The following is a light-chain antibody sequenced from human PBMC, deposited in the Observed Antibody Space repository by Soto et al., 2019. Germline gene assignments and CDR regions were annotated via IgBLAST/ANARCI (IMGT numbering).Light chain of an antibody. CDR1: QDIRVD. CDR3: LQDYDFPYP. V-gene: IGKV1-6*01. Sequence: AIQMTQSPPSLSASVGDRVIITCRASQDIRVDEGWLQQIPGQAPNLLIYAASTLHTVVPSTFTGSGPGTACTLTIIDLQPEDWASYVCLQDYDFPYPFGQGTTVEI. CDR2: AAS. J-gene: IGKJ2*01.